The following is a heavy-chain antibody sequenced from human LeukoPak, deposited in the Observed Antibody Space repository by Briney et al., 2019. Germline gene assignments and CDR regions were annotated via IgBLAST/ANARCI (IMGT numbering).Heavy chain of an antibody. V-gene: IGHV4-39*01. Sequence: SETLSLTCTVSGGSISSSSYYWGWIRQPPGKGLEWIGSIYYSGSTYYNPSLKSRVTISVDTSKNQFSLKLSSVTAADTAVYYCASSLYQLLSPNFDYWGQGTLVTVSS. CDR3: ASSLYQLLSPNFDY. CDR1: GGSISSSSYY. D-gene: IGHD2-2*01. CDR2: IYYSGST. J-gene: IGHJ4*02.